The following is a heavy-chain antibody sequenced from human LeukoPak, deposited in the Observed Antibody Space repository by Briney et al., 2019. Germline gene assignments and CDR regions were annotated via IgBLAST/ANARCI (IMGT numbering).Heavy chain of an antibody. CDR3: ARSSRRRVWGGYLDY. Sequence: GRALRLSCAASVFTFSSYGMHWVRQAPGRGGERVAVIWYDGSNTYYADSVKGRFTISRDNSKNTLYLQMNSLRAEDTAVYYCARSSRRRVWGGYLDYWGQGTLVTVSS. D-gene: IGHD3-16*02. V-gene: IGHV3-33*01. J-gene: IGHJ4*02. CDR2: IWYDGSNT. CDR1: VFTFSSYG.